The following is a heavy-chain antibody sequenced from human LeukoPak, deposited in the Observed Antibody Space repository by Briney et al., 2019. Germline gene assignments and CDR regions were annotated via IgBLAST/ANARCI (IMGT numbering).Heavy chain of an antibody. Sequence: GGSLRLSCAASGFTFSSYEMNWVRQAPGKGLEWVSYISSSGSTIYYADSVKGRFTISRDNAKNSLYLQMNSLRAEDTAVYYCARGRGYSHSNWVDPWGQGTVVTVSA. J-gene: IGHJ5*02. D-gene: IGHD5-18*01. V-gene: IGHV3-48*03. CDR2: ISSSGSTI. CDR3: ARGRGYSHSNWVDP. CDR1: GFTFSSYE.